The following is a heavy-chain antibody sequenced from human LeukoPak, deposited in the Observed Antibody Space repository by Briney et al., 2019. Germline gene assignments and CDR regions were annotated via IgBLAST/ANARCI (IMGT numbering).Heavy chain of an antibody. CDR1: GGSISNYY. J-gene: IGHJ5*02. V-gene: IGHV4-59*01. CDR3: ASSNLGSLGQFDP. D-gene: IGHD3-10*01. CDR2: IHSNGGA. Sequence: SETLSLICTVSGGSISNYYWSWIPQPPGKGLEWIGFIHSNGGANYNASLNSRATISRDTSRSQVSLKLTSVTAADTAVYYCASSNLGSLGQFDPWGQGTLVTVSS.